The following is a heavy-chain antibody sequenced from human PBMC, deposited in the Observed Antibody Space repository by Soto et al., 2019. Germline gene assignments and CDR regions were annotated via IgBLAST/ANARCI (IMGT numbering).Heavy chain of an antibody. CDR3: AREVWEQLAGGWFDP. J-gene: IGHJ5*02. V-gene: IGHV1-69*01. D-gene: IGHD6-6*01. Sequence: QVQLVQSGAEVKKPGSSVKVSCKASGGTFSSYAISWVRQAPGQGLEWMGGIIPIFGTANYAQKFQGRVTITADESTSKAYMELRSLRSEDTAVYYCAREVWEQLAGGWFDPWGQGTLVTVSS. CDR1: GGTFSSYA. CDR2: IIPIFGTA.